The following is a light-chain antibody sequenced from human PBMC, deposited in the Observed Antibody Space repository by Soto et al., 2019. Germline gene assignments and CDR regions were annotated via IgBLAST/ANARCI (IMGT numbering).Light chain of an antibody. CDR2: AAS. CDR3: QKYTSAPALT. J-gene: IGKJ4*01. Sequence: DIQMTQSPSSLSASVGDRVTITCRASQGITNYLAWYQQKPGKVPKILIYAASTLKSGVPSRFSGSGSGTDFTLTISSLQPEDVATYYCQKYTSAPALTFGGGTKVEIK. V-gene: IGKV1-27*01. CDR1: QGITNY.